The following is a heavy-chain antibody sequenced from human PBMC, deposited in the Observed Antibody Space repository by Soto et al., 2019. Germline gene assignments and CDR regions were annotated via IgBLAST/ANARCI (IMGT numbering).Heavy chain of an antibody. D-gene: IGHD3-9*01. CDR1: GGTFSSYA. Sequence: ASVKVSCKASGGTFSSYAISWVRQAPGQGLEWMGGIIPIFGTANYAQKFQGRVTITADKSTSTAYMELSSLRSEDTAVYYCARSAGYLYYFDYWGQGTLVTVSS. V-gene: IGHV1-69*06. CDR2: IIPIFGTA. CDR3: ARSAGYLYYFDY. J-gene: IGHJ4*02.